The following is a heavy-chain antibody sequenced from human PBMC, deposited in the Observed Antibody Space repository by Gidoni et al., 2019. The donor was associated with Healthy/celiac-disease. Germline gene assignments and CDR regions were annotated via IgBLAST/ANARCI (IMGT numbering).Heavy chain of an antibody. Sequence: EVQLLESGVGLVQPGGSLRLSCAASGFAFCSYAMSWVRQAPGTGLEGVSAIIGSGGSTYYADAVKGRFTISRDNYKNTLYLQMNSLMAEDTAVYYCAKVYYDFWSGYSPVDYWGQGTLVTVSS. CDR1: GFAFCSYA. V-gene: IGHV3-23*01. D-gene: IGHD3-3*01. J-gene: IGHJ4*02. CDR2: IIGSGGST. CDR3: AKVYYDFWSGYSPVDY.